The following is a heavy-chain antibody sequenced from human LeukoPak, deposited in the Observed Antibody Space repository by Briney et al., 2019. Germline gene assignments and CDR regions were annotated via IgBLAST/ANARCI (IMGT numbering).Heavy chain of an antibody. CDR2: INPNSGGT. V-gene: IGHV1-2*02. CDR3: ARDPRIVGATTPFDY. D-gene: IGHD1-26*01. J-gene: IGHJ4*02. CDR1: GYTFTGYY. Sequence: GASVKVSCKASGYTFTGYYMHWVRQAPGQGLEWMGWINPNSGGTNYAQKFQGRVTMTRDTSISTAYMELSRLRSDDTAEYYCARDPRIVGATTPFDYWGQGTLVTVSS.